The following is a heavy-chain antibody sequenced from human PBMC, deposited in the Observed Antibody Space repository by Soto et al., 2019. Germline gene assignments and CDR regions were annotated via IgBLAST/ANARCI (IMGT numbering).Heavy chain of an antibody. CDR3: AKDPNGDYVGAFDS. Sequence: EVQLLESGGGLVQPGGSLRLSCAASGFTFSNYAMTWVRQAPGKGLEYVSSITGNGGATVYADSVKGRFTISRDNSKNTLYLQLNSLRAEDTAIYFCAKDPNGDYVGAFDSCGQGSLVTVSS. V-gene: IGHV3-23*01. CDR1: GFTFSNYA. D-gene: IGHD4-17*01. CDR2: ITGNGGAT. J-gene: IGHJ4*02.